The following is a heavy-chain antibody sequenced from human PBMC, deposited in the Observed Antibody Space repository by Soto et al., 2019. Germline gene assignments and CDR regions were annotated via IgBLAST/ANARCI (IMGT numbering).Heavy chain of an antibody. Sequence: GGSLRLSXAASGFTFSSYSMNWVRQAPGKGLEWVSSISSSSSYIYYADSVKGRFTISRDNAKNSLYLQMNSLRAEDTAVYYCARVPSKHIVVVTSLYYYYGMDVWGQGTTVTVSS. CDR2: ISSSSSYI. CDR1: GFTFSSYS. J-gene: IGHJ6*02. D-gene: IGHD2-21*02. V-gene: IGHV3-21*01. CDR3: ARVPSKHIVVVTSLYYYYGMDV.